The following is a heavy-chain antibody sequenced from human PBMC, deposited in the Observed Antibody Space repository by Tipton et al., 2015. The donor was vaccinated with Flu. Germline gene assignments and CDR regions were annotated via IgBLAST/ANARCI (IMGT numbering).Heavy chain of an antibody. Sequence: TLSLTCTVSGGSISNGSYYWSWIRQPAGKGLEWIGRIYTSGSTNYNPSLKSRVTISVDTSKNQFSLKLSSVTAADTAVYYCARGVIYYDSSGPITDAFDIWGQGTMVTVSS. J-gene: IGHJ3*02. CDR2: IYTSGST. V-gene: IGHV4-61*02. CDR3: ARGVIYYDSSGPITDAFDI. CDR1: GGSISNGSYY. D-gene: IGHD3-22*01.